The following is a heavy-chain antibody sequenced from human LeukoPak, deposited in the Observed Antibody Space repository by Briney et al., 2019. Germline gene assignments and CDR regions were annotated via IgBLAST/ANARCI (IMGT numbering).Heavy chain of an antibody. CDR2: ISGRGGST. D-gene: IGHD3-22*01. Sequence: GGSLRLSCAASGFTFNSYAMSWVRQAPGKGLEWVSVISGRGGSTYYADSVKGRFTISRDNLKNTLYLQMNSLRAEDTAVYYCAKGAITMIVVVNYFDYWGQGTLVTVSS. CDR1: GFTFNSYA. V-gene: IGHV3-23*01. CDR3: AKGAITMIVVVNYFDY. J-gene: IGHJ4*02.